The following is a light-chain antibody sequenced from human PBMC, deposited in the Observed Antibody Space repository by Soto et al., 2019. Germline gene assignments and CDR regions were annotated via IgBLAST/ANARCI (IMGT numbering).Light chain of an antibody. CDR2: AAS. CDR1: QSISSY. CDR3: QQSYSTPVT. J-gene: IGKJ1*01. V-gene: IGKV1-39*01. Sequence: DIQMTQSPSSLSASVGDRVTNTCRASQSISSYLNWYQQKPGKAPKLLIYAASSLQSGVPSRFSGSGSGTDFTLTISSLQPEDFATYYCQQSYSTPVTFGQGTKV.